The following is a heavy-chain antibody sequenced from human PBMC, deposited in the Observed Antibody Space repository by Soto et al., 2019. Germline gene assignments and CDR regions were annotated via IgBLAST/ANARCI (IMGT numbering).Heavy chain of an antibody. Sequence: EVQLVESGGDLVQPGGSLRLSCAASGFSFGSSWMTWVRQAPGKGLEWVANIKKDGRKINYLDSVRGRFTVSRDNAKNSLSLGTNSLRAEDTALYYCARDVSPGSSSLYLDAFDIWGQGTMVTVSS. CDR1: GFSFGSSW. V-gene: IGHV3-7*05. CDR3: ARDVSPGSSSLYLDAFDI. J-gene: IGHJ3*02. D-gene: IGHD6-13*01. CDR2: IKKDGRKI.